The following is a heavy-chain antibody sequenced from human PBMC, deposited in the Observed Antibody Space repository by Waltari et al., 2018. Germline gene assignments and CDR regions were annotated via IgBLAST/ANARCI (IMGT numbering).Heavy chain of an antibody. V-gene: IGHV3-48*01. CDR3: ARAVCSSSSDYIDF. D-gene: IGHD6-6*01. CDR1: GFSFSAYG. CDR2: ISMTGTT. Sequence: EVQLVESGGGLVQPGGSLRLSCAASGFSFSAYGMNWVRQTPGKGLEGLSYISMTGTTYYADSVKGRFTISRDDAKDSLFLQMNSLRADDTAVYYCARAVCSSSSDYIDFWGQGILVTVSS. J-gene: IGHJ4*02.